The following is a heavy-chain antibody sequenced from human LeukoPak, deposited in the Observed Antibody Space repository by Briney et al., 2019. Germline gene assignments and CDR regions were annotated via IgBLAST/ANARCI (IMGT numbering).Heavy chain of an antibody. CDR2: TSQSGSP. V-gene: IGHV4-4*02. Sequence: SETLSLTCAVSGDSISSSNWWSWVRQPPGKGLEWIGETSQSGSPNSNPSLKGRVTISLDKSKNQFSLKLSSVTAADTAVYYCARDTDAFDIWGQGTMVTVSS. CDR1: GDSISSSNW. J-gene: IGHJ3*02. CDR3: ARDTDAFDI.